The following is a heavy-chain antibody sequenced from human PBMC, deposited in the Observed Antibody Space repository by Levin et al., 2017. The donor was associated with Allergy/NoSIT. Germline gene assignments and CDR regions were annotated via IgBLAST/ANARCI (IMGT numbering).Heavy chain of an antibody. D-gene: IGHD2-15*01. CDR2: IYYSGST. J-gene: IGHJ6*03. CDR3: AKTYCSGGSCYYDYYYYYMDV. V-gene: IGHV4-39*01. CDR1: GGSISSSSYY. Sequence: SETLSLTCTVSGGSISSSSYYWGWIRQPPGKGLEWIGSIYYSGSTYYNPSLKSRVTISVDTSKNQFSLKLSSVTAADTAVYYCAKTYCSGGSCYYDYYYYYMDVWGKGTTVTVSS.